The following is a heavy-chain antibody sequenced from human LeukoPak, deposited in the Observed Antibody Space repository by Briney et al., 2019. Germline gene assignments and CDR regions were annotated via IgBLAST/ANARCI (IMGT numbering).Heavy chain of an antibody. D-gene: IGHD2-15*01. J-gene: IGHJ3*02. Sequence: HGESLKISCKGSGYSFTSYWIGWVRQMPGKGLEWMGIIYPGDSDTRYSPSFQGQVTISADKSISTAYLQWSSLKASDTAMYYCSKVMSATGGAFDIWGQGTMVTVSS. CDR2: IYPGDSDT. V-gene: IGHV5-51*01. CDR3: SKVMSATGGAFDI. CDR1: GYSFTSYW.